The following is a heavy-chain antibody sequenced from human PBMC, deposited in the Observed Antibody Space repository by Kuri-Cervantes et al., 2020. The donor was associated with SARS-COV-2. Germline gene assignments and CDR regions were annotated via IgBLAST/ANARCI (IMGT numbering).Heavy chain of an antibody. J-gene: IGHJ4*02. CDR3: AKGGLDSGWGY. D-gene: IGHD6-19*01. CDR2: IYSGGGST. Sequence: GGSLRLSCAASGFTFSSYAMSWVRQAPGKGLEWVSVIYSGGGSTYYADSVKGRFTISRDNSKNTLYLQMNSLRAEDTAVYYCAKGGLDSGWGYWGQGTLGTVSS. V-gene: IGHV3-23*03. CDR1: GFTFSSYA.